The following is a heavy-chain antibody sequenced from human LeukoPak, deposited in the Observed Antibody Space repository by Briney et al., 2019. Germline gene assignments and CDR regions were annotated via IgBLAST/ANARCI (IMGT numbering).Heavy chain of an antibody. Sequence: GGSLRLSCATSGFTFSSYSMNWVRQAPGEGLEWVSSISSITSYIYYADSVKGRFTISRDNAKNSLSLQMDSLRAEDTAVYYCARARYGDYAIDYWGQGTLVTVSS. CDR2: ISSITSYI. CDR3: ARARYGDYAIDY. D-gene: IGHD4-17*01. V-gene: IGHV3-21*01. CDR1: GFTFSSYS. J-gene: IGHJ4*02.